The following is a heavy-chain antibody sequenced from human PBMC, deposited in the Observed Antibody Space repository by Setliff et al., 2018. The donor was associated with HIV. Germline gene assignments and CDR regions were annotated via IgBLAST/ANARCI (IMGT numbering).Heavy chain of an antibody. J-gene: IGHJ4*02. D-gene: IGHD2-15*01. V-gene: IGHV5-51*01. CDR2: IYPGDSDT. CDR3: ARSPIRYCSGGSCYSGFDY. CDR1: GYSFSNYW. Sequence: GESLKISCRGSGYSFSNYWIGWVRQMPGKGLEWMGIIYPGDSDTRYSPSFQGQVTISADKSISTAYLQWSSLKASDTAIYYCARSPIRYCSGGSCYSGFDYWGQGTLVTVS.